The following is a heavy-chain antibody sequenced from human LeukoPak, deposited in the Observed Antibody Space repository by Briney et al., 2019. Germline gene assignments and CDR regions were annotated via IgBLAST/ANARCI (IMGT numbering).Heavy chain of an antibody. J-gene: IGHJ2*01. CDR1: GGTFCSYA. CDR2: IIPIFGTA. V-gene: IGHV1-69*13. Sequence: ASVKVSCKASGGTFCSYAISWVRQAPGQGLEWMGGIIPIFGTANYAQKFQGRVTITADESTSTAYMELSSLRSEDTAVYYCARNLPTYYYGSGSPGYFDLWGRGTLVTVSS. CDR3: ARNLPTYYYGSGSPGYFDL. D-gene: IGHD3-10*01.